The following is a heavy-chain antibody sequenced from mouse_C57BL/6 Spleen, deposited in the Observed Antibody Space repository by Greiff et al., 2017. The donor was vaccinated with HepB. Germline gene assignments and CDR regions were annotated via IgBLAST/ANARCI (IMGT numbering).Heavy chain of an antibody. V-gene: IGHV1-4*01. Sequence: QVQLQQSGAELARPGASVKMSCKASGYTFTSYTMHWVKQRPGQGLEWIGYINPSSGYTKYNQKFQDKATLTADKSSRTGYMQLSSLTSEDSAVYYCARWEVSPDFDYWGQGTTLTVSS. CDR3: ARWEVSPDFDY. CDR2: INPSSGYT. J-gene: IGHJ2*01. D-gene: IGHD4-1*01. CDR1: GYTFTSYT.